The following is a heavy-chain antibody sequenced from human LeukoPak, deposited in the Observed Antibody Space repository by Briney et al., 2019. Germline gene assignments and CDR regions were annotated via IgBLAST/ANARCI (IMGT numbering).Heavy chain of an antibody. J-gene: IGHJ1*01. D-gene: IGHD6-19*01. CDR2: IYYSGST. Sequence: TSETLSLTCTVSGGSISSSSYYWGWIRQPPGKGLEWIGSIYYSGSTYYNPSLKSRVTISVDTSKNQFSLKLSSVTAADTAVYYCARLVRAVAGGLFQHWGQGTLVTVSS. CDR3: ARLVRAVAGGLFQH. V-gene: IGHV4-39*01. CDR1: GGSISSSSYY.